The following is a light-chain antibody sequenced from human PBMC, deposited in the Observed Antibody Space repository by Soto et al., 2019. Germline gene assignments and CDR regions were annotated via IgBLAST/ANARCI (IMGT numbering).Light chain of an antibody. J-gene: IGKJ3*01. CDR3: QQRSNRAF. V-gene: IGKV3-11*01. CDR1: QSLTRN. CDR2: DAS. Sequence: EVVMTQSPATLSVSPGERVTLSCRASQSLTRNLAWYQHKPGQSPRLLIYDASNRATGIPARFSGSGSGTDFTLAISSLEPEDFAVYYCQQRSNRAFFGPGTKVDIK.